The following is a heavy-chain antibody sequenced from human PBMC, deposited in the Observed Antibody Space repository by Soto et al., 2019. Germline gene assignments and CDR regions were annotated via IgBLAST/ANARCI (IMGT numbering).Heavy chain of an antibody. Sequence: GASVEVSCKASGYTFTGYYMHWVRQAPGQGLEWMGWINPNSGGTKYSQKFQGRVTITRDTSASTAYMELSSLRSEDTAVYYCARGPNPYYFDYWGQGTLVTVSS. CDR2: INPNSGGT. CDR1: GYTFTGYY. J-gene: IGHJ4*02. CDR3: ARGPNPYYFDY. V-gene: IGHV1-2*02.